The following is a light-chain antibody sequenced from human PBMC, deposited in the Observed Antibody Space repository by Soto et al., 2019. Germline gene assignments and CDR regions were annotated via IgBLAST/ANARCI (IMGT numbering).Light chain of an antibody. V-gene: IGLV2-8*01. CDR1: SSDIGRYTY. CDR3: SSYAGTNNLV. Sequence: QSVLTQPPSASGSPGQSVTVSCTGTSSDIGRYTYVSWYQQHPGKAPKLIIYEVNKRPSGIPDRFSGSRSGNTASLTVSGLQAEDEADYYCSSYAGTNNLVFGGGTKLTVL. CDR2: EVN. J-gene: IGLJ3*02.